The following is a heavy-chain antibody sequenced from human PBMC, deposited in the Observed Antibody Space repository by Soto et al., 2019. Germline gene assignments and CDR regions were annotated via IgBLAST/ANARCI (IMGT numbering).Heavy chain of an antibody. CDR3: AKDALMLRGYFDY. J-gene: IGHJ4*02. CDR1: GFTFSSYC. D-gene: IGHD2-8*01. CDR2: ISYDGSNK. Sequence: PGGSLRLSCAASGFTFSSYCMHWVRQAPGKGLEWVAVISYDGSNKYCADSVKGRFTISRDNSKNTLYLQMNSLRAEDTAVYYCAKDALMLRGYFDYWGQGTLVTVSS. V-gene: IGHV3-30*18.